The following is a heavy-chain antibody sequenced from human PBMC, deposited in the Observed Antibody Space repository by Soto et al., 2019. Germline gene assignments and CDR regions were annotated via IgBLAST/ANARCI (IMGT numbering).Heavy chain of an antibody. CDR1: GERKNSSG. Sequence: VKVCCKNPGERKNSSGRWWVQQEKRQGLEWMGWISVYNGNTNYAQKFQGRVTLTTDTSTSTAYMELTSLRFDDTAVYYCVRSAMAGDYYYYGMDVWGQGTTVTVSS. CDR3: VRSAMAGDYYYYGMDV. CDR2: ISVYNGNT. V-gene: IGHV1-18*01. J-gene: IGHJ6*02. D-gene: IGHD6-19*01.